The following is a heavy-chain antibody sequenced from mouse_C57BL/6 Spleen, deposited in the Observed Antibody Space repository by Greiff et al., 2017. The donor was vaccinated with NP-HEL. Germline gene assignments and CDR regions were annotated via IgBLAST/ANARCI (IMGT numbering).Heavy chain of an antibody. CDR1: GYTFTSYG. J-gene: IGHJ4*01. CDR3: AREVVERDYALNY. D-gene: IGHD1-1*02. Sequence: VQLQESGAELARPGASVKLSCKASGYTFTSYGISWVKQRTGQGLEWIGEIYPTSGNTYYNQKFKGKATLTADKSSSTAYMELRSLTSEDSAVYFCAREVVERDYALNYGGQGTSVTVSS. CDR2: IYPTSGNT. V-gene: IGHV1-81*01.